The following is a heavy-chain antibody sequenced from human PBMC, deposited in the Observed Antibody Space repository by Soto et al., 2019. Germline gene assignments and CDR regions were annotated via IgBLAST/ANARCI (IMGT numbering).Heavy chain of an antibody. V-gene: IGHV4-4*07. J-gene: IGHJ5*02. Sequence: PSETLSLTCTVSGGSISSYYRSWIRQPAGKGLEWIGRIYTSGSTNYNPSLKSRVTISVDTSKNQFSLKLSSVTAADTAVYYCARVGIAAAALNWFDPWGQGTLVTVS. CDR3: ARVGIAAAALNWFDP. CDR1: GGSISSYY. CDR2: IYTSGST. D-gene: IGHD6-13*01.